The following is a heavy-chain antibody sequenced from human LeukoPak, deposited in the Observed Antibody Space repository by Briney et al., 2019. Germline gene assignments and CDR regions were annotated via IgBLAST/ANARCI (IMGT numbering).Heavy chain of an antibody. CDR1: GGSFSGYY. D-gene: IGHD3-22*01. CDR3: ARVAYYYDSSGYYSVINWFDP. J-gene: IGHJ5*02. Sequence: ASETLSLTCAVYGGSFSGYYWSWIRQPPGKGLEWIGYIYYSGSTYYSPSLKSRVTISVDTSKNQFSLKLSSVTAADTAVYYCARVAYYYDSSGYYSVINWFDPWGQGTLVTVSS. CDR2: IYYSGST. V-gene: IGHV4-30-4*08.